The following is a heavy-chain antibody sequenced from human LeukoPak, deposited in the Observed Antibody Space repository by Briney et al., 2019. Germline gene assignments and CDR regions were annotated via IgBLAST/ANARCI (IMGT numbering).Heavy chain of an antibody. Sequence: ASVKVSCKASGYTFTDYYMHWVRQAPGQGLEWMGWINPNSGGTNYAQKFQGRVTMTRDTSISTAYMELSRLRSDDTAVYYCARDYTVTPRRYFDYWGQGTLVTVSS. D-gene: IGHD4-17*01. CDR1: GYTFTDYY. V-gene: IGHV1-2*02. CDR2: INPNSGGT. CDR3: ARDYTVTPRRYFDY. J-gene: IGHJ4*02.